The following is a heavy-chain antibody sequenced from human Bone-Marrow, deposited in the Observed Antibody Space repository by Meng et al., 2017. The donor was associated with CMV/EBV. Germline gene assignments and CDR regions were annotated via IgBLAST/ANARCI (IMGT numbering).Heavy chain of an antibody. CDR3: ARDICSGGSCYIFDP. J-gene: IGHJ5*02. CDR1: GFTFRSNS. CDR2: ISSSSSYI. D-gene: IGHD2-15*01. V-gene: IGHV3-21*01. Sequence: YGFTFRSNSMHRVRQAPGKGLEWVSSISSSSSYIYYAYSVKGRFTISRDNAKNSLYLQMNSLRAEDTAVYYCARDICSGGSCYIFDPWGQGTLVTVSS.